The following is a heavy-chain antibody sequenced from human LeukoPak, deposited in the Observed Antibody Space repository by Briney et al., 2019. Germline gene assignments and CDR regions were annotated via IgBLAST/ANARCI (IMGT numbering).Heavy chain of an antibody. D-gene: IGHD3-9*01. CDR3: ARGVFIILTGYQPFGY. J-gene: IGHJ4*02. CDR2: INPNSGGT. V-gene: IGHV1-2*02. Sequence: ASVKVSCKASGYTFTGYYMHWVRQAPGQGLEWMGWINPNSGGTNYAQKFQGRVTMTRDTSISTAYMELSRLRSDDTAVYYCARGVFIILTGYQPFGYWGQGTLVTVSS. CDR1: GYTFTGYY.